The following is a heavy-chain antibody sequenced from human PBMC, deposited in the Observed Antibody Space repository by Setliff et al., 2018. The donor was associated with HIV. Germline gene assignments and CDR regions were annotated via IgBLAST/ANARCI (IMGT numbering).Heavy chain of an antibody. Sequence: PGGSLRLSCAASGFTFRNAWMNWCRQAPGKGLEWVGRIRSKVDGGAADYAAPVKGRFTISRDDSKNTLYLQMSSLKTEDTAVYYCTTESVFLDYFFDYWGQGTLVTVTS. D-gene: IGHD3-9*01. CDR2: IRSKVDGGAA. J-gene: IGHJ4*02. CDR3: TTESVFLDYFFDY. CDR1: GFTFRNAW. V-gene: IGHV3-15*05.